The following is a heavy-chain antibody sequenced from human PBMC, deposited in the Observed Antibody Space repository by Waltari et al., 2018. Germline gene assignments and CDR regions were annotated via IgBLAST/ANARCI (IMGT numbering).Heavy chain of an antibody. CDR1: GGSISSYY. CDR3: ASTPTVGQGNYYYYYYMDV. Sequence: QVQLQESGPGLVKPSETLSLTCTVSGGSISSYYWSWIRQPAGKGLEWIGRIDNRGSTNYNPSLKSRVTMSVDTSKNQFSLKLSSVTAADTAVYYCASTPTVGQGNYYYYYYMDVWGKGTTVTISS. CDR2: IDNRGST. V-gene: IGHV4-4*07. D-gene: IGHD3-16*01. J-gene: IGHJ6*03.